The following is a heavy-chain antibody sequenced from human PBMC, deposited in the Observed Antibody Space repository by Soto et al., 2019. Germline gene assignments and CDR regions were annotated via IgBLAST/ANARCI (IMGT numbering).Heavy chain of an antibody. D-gene: IGHD2-2*01. CDR1: GFTFDDFS. CDR3: AKEKHDASWTAFDY. Sequence: GGSLRLSYAAAGFTFDDFSMNWVRQAPGKGLEWVSLIGRDGIYTYYADSVKGRFTISRDNSKNSLYLQMISLRTEDTAFYFCAKEKHDASWTAFDYWGQGTLVTVSS. V-gene: IGHV3-43*01. J-gene: IGHJ4*02. CDR2: IGRDGIYT.